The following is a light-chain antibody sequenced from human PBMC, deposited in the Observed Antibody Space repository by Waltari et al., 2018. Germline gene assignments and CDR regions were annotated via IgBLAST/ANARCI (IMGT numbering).Light chain of an antibody. CDR3: QQYYSTPYT. CDR2: WAS. J-gene: IGKJ2*01. V-gene: IGKV4-1*01. Sequence: DIVMTQSPDSLAVSLGERATINCKSSQSVLYSSNNTNYLAWYQRKPGQPPKRLIYWASTRESGVPDRFSGSGSGTDFTLTISSLQAEDVAVYYCQQYYSTPYTFGQGTKLEIK. CDR1: QSVLYSSNNTNY.